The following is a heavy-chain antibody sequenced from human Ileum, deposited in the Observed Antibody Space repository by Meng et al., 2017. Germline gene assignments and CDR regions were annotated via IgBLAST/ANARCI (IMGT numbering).Heavy chain of an antibody. D-gene: IGHD5-24*01. J-gene: IGHJ4*02. V-gene: IGHV1-2*02. CDR2: INTKSGGK. CDR1: AYIITDYY. Sequence: VNLVQCVAEVKKHGASLKVSCKASAYIITDYYIRWGRQAPGQGVEWMGWINTKSGGKNYAQKFRGRVTITRDTSMSTVYMELSGLRSDDTAVYDCARSGVEYYFDYWGQGTLVTVSS. CDR3: ARSGVEYYFDY.